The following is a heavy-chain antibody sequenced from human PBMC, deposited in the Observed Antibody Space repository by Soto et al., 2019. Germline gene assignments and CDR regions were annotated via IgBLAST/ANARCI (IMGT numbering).Heavy chain of an antibody. CDR2: TYYRSKWYN. CDR1: GYSVSSNSAA. CDR3: ARDAVYYDFWSGYCAFDY. Sequence: SHTLSLTCAISGYSVSSNSAAWNLIRQSPSRGLEWLGRTYYRSKWYNDYAVSVKSRITINPDTSKNQFSLQLNSVTPEDTAVYYCARDAVYYDFWSGYCAFDYWGQGTLVTVSS. J-gene: IGHJ4*02. V-gene: IGHV6-1*01. D-gene: IGHD3-3*01.